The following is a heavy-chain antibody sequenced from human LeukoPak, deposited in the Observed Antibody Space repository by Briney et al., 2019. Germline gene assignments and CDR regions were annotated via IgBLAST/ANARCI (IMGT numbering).Heavy chain of an antibody. J-gene: IGHJ4*02. CDR3: ARAYYDSSGYHYFDY. CDR1: GGSISSYY. Sequence: KPSETLSLTCTVSGGSISSYYWSWIRQPPGKGLEWIGYIYYSGSTNYNPSLKSRVTISVDTSKNQFSLKLSSVTAADTAVYYCARAYYDSSGYHYFDYWGQGTLVTVSS. D-gene: IGHD3-22*01. CDR2: IYYSGST. V-gene: IGHV4-59*01.